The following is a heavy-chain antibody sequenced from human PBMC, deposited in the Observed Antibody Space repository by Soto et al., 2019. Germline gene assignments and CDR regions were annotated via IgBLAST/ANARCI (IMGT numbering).Heavy chain of an antibody. J-gene: IGHJ3*02. D-gene: IGHD1-26*01. V-gene: IGHV3-30-3*01. CDR2: ISYDGSNK. CDR3: ARASEGAFDI. CDR1: GFTFSSYA. Sequence: ESGGGVVQPGRSLRLSCAASGFTFSSYAMHWVRQAPGKGLEWVAVISYDGSNKYYADSVKGRFTISRDNSKNTLYLQMNSLRAEDTAVYYCARASEGAFDIWGQGTMVTVSS.